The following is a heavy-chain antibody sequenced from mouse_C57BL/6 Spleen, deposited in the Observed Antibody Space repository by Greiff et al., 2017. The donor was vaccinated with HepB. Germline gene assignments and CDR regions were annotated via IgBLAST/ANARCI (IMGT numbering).Heavy chain of an antibody. CDR2: ISNLAYSI. CDR3: ARPHYDYYYFDY. CDR1: GFTFSDYG. J-gene: IGHJ2*01. V-gene: IGHV5-15*01. Sequence: EVKLMESGGGLVQPGGSLKLSCAASGFTFSDYGMAWVRQAPRKGPEWVAFISNLAYSIYYADTVTGRFTISRENAKNTLYLEMSSLRSEDTAMYYCARPHYDYYYFDYWGQGTTLTVSS. D-gene: IGHD2-4*01.